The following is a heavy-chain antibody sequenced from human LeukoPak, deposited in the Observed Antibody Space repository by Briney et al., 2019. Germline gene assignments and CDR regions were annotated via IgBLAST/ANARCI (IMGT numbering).Heavy chain of an antibody. CDR2: VDPEDGET. V-gene: IGHV1-69-2*01. D-gene: IGHD6-13*01. J-gene: IGHJ4*02. CDR3: ATVLSSWSNFDY. CDR1: GYTFTDYY. Sequence: ASVKVSCKVSGYTFTDYYMHWVQQAPGKGLEWMGLVDPEDGETIYAEKFQGRVTITADTSTDTAYMELSSLRSEDTAVYYCATVLSSWSNFDYWGQGTLVTVSS.